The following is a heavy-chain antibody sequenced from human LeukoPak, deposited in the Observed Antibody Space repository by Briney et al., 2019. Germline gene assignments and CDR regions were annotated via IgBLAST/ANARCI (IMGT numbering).Heavy chain of an antibody. D-gene: IGHD2-2*01. J-gene: IGHJ3*02. Sequence: SGGSLRLSCAASGFTFSSYWMSWVRQAPGKGLEWVANIKQDGSEKYYVDSVKGRFTISRDNAKNSLYLQMNSLRAEDTAVYCCARDIKGQYQDAFDIWGQGTMVTVSS. CDR1: GFTFSSYW. V-gene: IGHV3-7*01. CDR2: IKQDGSEK. CDR3: ARDIKGQYQDAFDI.